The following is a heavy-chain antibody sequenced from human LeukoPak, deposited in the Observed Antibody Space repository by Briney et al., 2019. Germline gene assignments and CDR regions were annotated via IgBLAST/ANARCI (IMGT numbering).Heavy chain of an antibody. V-gene: IGHV3-48*04. J-gene: IGHJ6*04. D-gene: IGHD3-10*02. CDR2: ISSSGSTI. CDR1: GYTFSSYS. CDR3: AELGITMIGGV. Sequence: GGSLRLSCAASGYTFSSYSMNWVRQAPGKGLEWVSYISSSGSTIYYADSVKGRFTISRDNAKNSLYLQMNSLRAEDTAVYYCAELGITMIGGVWGKGTTVTISS.